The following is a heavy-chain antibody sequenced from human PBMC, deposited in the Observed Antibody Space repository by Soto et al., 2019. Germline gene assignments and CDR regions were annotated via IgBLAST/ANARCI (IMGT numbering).Heavy chain of an antibody. CDR1: GFSLITSGVG. J-gene: IGHJ4*02. CDR2: IYWADGK. Sequence: QITLKESGPALVKSTQTLTLTCTFSGFSLITSGVGVCWIRQPPGKALEWLALIYWADGKRYSPSLKSRLALPPATSKTQVVLTIPNVDPVDTATYYCLYRAVPPRGGYYFDSCGQGTLVTVS. CDR3: LYRAVPPRGGYYFDS. V-gene: IGHV2-5*02. D-gene: IGHD3-10*01.